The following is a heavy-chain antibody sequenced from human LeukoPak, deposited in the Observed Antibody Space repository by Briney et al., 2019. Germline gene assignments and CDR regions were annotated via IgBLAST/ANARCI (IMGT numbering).Heavy chain of an antibody. CDR3: ARDLSYSSGWLTGVASWFDP. CDR1: GYTFTSYG. V-gene: IGHV1-18*03. Sequence: ASVKVSCKASGYTFTSYGISWVRQAPGQGLEWMGWISAYNGNTNYAQKLQGRVTMTTDTSTSTAYMELSSLRSEDMAVYYCARDLSYSSGWLTGVASWFDPWGQGTLVTVSS. D-gene: IGHD6-19*01. J-gene: IGHJ5*02. CDR2: ISAYNGNT.